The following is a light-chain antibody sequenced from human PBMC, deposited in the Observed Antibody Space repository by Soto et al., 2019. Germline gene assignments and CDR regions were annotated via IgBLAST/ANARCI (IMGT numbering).Light chain of an antibody. J-gene: IGLJ2*01. V-gene: IGLV2-14*01. Sequence: SARTQAAPVSGAPGQAITISCTGTSRDVGGYNYVAWYQPHPGKAPKLMIYDVSNRPSAVSNRFSGSKSGNTASLTISGLQAEDEADYYCSSYTSSSTLAVVFGGGTQLTVL. CDR2: DVS. CDR1: SRDVGGYNY. CDR3: SSYTSSSTLAVV.